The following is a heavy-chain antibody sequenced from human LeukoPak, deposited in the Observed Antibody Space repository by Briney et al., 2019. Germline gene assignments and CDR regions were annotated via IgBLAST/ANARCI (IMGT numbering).Heavy chain of an antibody. CDR2: ISGSGGST. CDR3: AKSATRKTWELHPFDY. J-gene: IGHJ4*02. CDR1: GFTFSSYA. V-gene: IGHV3-23*01. Sequence: GGSLRLSCAASGFTFSSYAMSWVRQAPGKGLEWVSAISGSGGSTYYADSVKGRFTISRDNSKNTLYLQMNSLRAEDTAVYYCAKSATRKTWELHPFDYWGQGTLVTVSS. D-gene: IGHD1-26*01.